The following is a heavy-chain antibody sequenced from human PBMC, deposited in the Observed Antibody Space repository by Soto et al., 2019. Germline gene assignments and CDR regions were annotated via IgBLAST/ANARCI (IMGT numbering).Heavy chain of an antibody. CDR2: IIPIFGTA. D-gene: IGHD2-2*01. CDR1: GGTFSSYG. J-gene: IGHJ6*02. Sequence: QVQLVQSGSEVKKPGSSVRVSCKASGGTFSSYGISWLRQAPGQGLEWMGGIIPIFGTAHYAQKFQGRVTITADESTSTAYMELSSLRSEDTAVYYCARHVPAAGYYYGMDVWGQGTTVTVSS. CDR3: ARHVPAAGYYYGMDV. V-gene: IGHV1-69*12.